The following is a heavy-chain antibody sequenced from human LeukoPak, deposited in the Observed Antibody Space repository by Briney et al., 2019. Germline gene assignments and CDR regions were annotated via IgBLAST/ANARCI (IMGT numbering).Heavy chain of an antibody. V-gene: IGHV4-39*07. CDR3: ARGLASVAGNTRFNWFDP. CDR1: GGSISNYY. CDR2: IYYSGST. D-gene: IGHD6-19*01. J-gene: IGHJ5*02. Sequence: PSETLSLTCTVSGGSISNYYWNWIRQPPGKGLEWIGSIYYSGSTYYNPSLKSRVTISVDTSKNQFSLKLSSVTAADTAVYYCARGLASVAGNTRFNWFDPWGQGTLVTVSS.